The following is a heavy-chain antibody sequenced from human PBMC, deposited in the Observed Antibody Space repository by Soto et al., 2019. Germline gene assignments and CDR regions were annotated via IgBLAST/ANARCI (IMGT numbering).Heavy chain of an antibody. Sequence: QVQLVQSGAEVKKPGASVKVSCKASGYTFTSYYMHWVRQAPGQGLEWMGIINPSGGSTSYAQKFQGRVTMTRDTSTSTVYMELSSLRSEDTAVYYCARSDGPLARYSSSYDYWGQGTLVTVSS. CDR1: GYTFTSYY. CDR3: ARSDGPLARYSSSYDY. J-gene: IGHJ4*02. D-gene: IGHD6-6*01. V-gene: IGHV1-46*01. CDR2: INPSGGST.